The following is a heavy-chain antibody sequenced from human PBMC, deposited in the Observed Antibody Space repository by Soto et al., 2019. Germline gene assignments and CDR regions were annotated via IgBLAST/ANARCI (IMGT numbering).Heavy chain of an antibody. CDR2: INSDASST. CDR3: ARGVRSGSYPYYYSAMDV. V-gene: IGHV3-74*01. CDR1: GFTFNIYW. D-gene: IGHD1-26*01. J-gene: IGHJ6*02. Sequence: PGGSLRLSCAASGFTFNIYWMHWVRQAPGKGLVWVSRINSDASSTNYADSVKGRFTISRDNAKNTLYLQMNSLRVEDTAVYYCARGVRSGSYPYYYSAMDVWGQGTTVTVPS.